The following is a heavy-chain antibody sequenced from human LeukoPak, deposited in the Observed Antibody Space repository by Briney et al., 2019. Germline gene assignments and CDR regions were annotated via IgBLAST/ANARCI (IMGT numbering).Heavy chain of an antibody. J-gene: IGHJ4*02. CDR3: ARGLYGDYDPDFDY. Sequence: SETLSLTCTVSGGSISSGDYYWSWIRQPPGKGLEWIGYIYYSGSTYYNPSLKSRVTISVDTSKNQFSLKLSSVTAADTAVYYCARGLYGDYDPDFDYWGQGTLVTVSS. V-gene: IGHV4-30-4*01. CDR2: IYYSGST. D-gene: IGHD4-17*01. CDR1: GGSISSGDYY.